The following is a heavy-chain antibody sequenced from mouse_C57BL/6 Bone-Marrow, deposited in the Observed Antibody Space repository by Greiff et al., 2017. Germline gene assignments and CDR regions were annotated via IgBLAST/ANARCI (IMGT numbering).Heavy chain of an antibody. J-gene: IGHJ1*03. CDR2: ISSGSSTI. CDR1: GFTFSDYG. V-gene: IGHV5-17*01. CDR3: ARPYDDRYFDV. D-gene: IGHD2-12*01. Sequence: EVMLVESGGGLVKPGGSLKLSCAASGFTFSDYGMHWVRQAPEKGLEWVAYISSGSSTIYYADTVKGRFTISRDNAKNTLFLQMTSLRSEDTAMYYGARPYDDRYFDVWGTGTTVTVSS.